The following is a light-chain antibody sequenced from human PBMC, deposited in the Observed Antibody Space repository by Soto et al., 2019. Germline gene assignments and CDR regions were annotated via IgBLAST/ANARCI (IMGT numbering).Light chain of an antibody. CDR1: SSSIGSNL. CDR2: TNN. V-gene: IGLV1-47*02. Sequence: QSVLTQQPSASGTPGQRVNISCSGSSSSIGSNLVYWYQQLPGTAPKLLIYTNNQRPSGVPDRFSGSKSGTSASLAISGLRSEDEAEYYGAAWDDRLSGMVFGGGTKVTVL. CDR3: AAWDDRLSGMV. J-gene: IGLJ2*01.